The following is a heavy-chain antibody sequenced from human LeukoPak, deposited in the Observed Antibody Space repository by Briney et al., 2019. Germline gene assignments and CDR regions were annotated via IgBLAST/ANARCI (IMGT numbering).Heavy chain of an antibody. J-gene: IGHJ4*02. CDR3: AREELRQAWFGELPPPD. Sequence: ASVKVSCKASGYTFTSYYMHWVRQAPGQGLEWMGIINPSGGSTSYAQKFQGRVTMTRDTSTSTVYMELSSLRSEDTAVYYCAREELRQAWFGELPPPDWGQGTLVTVSS. V-gene: IGHV1-46*03. CDR2: INPSGGST. D-gene: IGHD3-10*01. CDR1: GYTFTSYY.